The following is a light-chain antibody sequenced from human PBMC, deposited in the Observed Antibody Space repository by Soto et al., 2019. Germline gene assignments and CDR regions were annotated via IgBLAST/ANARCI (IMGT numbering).Light chain of an antibody. CDR3: QQYNNWPRT. Sequence: EIVMTQSPATLSVSPGERATLSCRASQSVRSDLVWYQQKPVPAPRLHIHGASTRATAIPARYSGSGSGTEFNLTISSLQSEDFAVYYCQQYNNWPRTFGQGTKVDNK. J-gene: IGKJ1*01. CDR1: QSVRSD. V-gene: IGKV3-15*01. CDR2: GAS.